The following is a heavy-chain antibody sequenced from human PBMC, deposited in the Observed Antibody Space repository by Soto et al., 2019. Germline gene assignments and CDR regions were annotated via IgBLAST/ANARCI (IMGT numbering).Heavy chain of an antibody. V-gene: IGHV1-24*01. CDR1: GYTLTELS. CDR2: FDPEDGET. CDR3: AVDYCSSTRCYGAFDI. D-gene: IGHD2-2*01. J-gene: IGHJ3*02. Sequence: VASVKVSCKVSGYTLTELSMHWVRQAPGKGLEWMGGFDPEDGETIYAQKFQGRVTMTEDTSTDTAYMELSSLRSEDTAVYYCAVDYCSSTRCYGAFDIWGQVTMVTVSS.